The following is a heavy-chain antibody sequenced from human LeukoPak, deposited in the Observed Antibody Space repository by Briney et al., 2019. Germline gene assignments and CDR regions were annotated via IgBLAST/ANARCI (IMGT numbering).Heavy chain of an antibody. Sequence: GGSLRLSCAASGFTFSTHAMGWVRQAPGKGLEWVSAISGSGYSTYYADSVKGRFTISRDNSKNTLSLQMNSLRAEDTAIYYCAKGRFYGDHEVWGQGTLVTVSS. V-gene: IGHV3-23*01. CDR1: GFTFSTHA. CDR2: ISGSGYST. D-gene: IGHD4-17*01. CDR3: AKGRFYGDHEV. J-gene: IGHJ4*02.